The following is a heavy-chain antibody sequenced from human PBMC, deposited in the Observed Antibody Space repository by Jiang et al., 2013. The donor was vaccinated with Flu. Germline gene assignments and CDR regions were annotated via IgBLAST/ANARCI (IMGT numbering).Heavy chain of an antibody. CDR2: IYPGDSDT. J-gene: IGHJ4*02. CDR1: YW. Sequence: YWIGWVRQMPGKGLEWMGIIYPGDSDTRYSPSFQGQVTISADKSISTAYLQWSSLKASDTAMYYCARQGREREPPSYWGQGTLVTVSS. D-gene: IGHD1-14*01. CDR3: ARQGREREPPSY. V-gene: IGHV5-51*01.